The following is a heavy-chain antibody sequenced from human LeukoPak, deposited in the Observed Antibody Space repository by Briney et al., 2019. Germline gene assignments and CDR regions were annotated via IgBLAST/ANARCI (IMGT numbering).Heavy chain of an antibody. CDR3: ARIFDSSGYPDDAFDI. V-gene: IGHV3-23*01. J-gene: IGHJ3*02. CDR1: GFTFSSYA. CDR2: FSGSGGDT. D-gene: IGHD3-22*01. Sequence: GGSLRLSCAASGFTFSSYAMSWVRQAPGKGLEWVSAFSGSGGDTYYADSVKGRFTISRDNAKNSLYLQMNSLGAEDTAVFYCARIFDSSGYPDDAFDIWGQGTMVTVSS.